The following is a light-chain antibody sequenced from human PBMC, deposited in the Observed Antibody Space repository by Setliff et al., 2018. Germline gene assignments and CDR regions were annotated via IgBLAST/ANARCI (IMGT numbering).Light chain of an antibody. CDR2: EVN. V-gene: IGLV2-8*01. J-gene: IGLJ1*01. CDR1: SSDIGGYKY. CDR3: SSNIGSNNFDV. Sequence: QSALTQPPSASGSPGQSVTISCTGTSSDIGGYKYVSWYQQHPGKAPKLMIYEVNKRPSGVPDRFSGSKSGNTAFLTVSGLQAEDEADYYCSSNIGSNNFDVFGTGTKVTVL.